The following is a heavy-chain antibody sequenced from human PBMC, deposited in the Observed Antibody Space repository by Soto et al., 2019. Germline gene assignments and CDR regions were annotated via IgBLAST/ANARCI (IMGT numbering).Heavy chain of an antibody. CDR3: ARGGWVWGYCSSTSCRSAHNWFDP. J-gene: IGHJ5*02. CDR1: DWSFSGYY. CDR2: INHSGST. D-gene: IGHD2-2*01. Sequence: SETLSLTCAVYDWSFSGYYWSWIRQPPGKGLEWIREINHSGSTNYNPSLKSRVTISVDTSKTQFSLKLSSVTAADTAVYYCARGGWVWGYCSSTSCRSAHNWFDPWGQGTLVTVSS. V-gene: IGHV4-34*01.